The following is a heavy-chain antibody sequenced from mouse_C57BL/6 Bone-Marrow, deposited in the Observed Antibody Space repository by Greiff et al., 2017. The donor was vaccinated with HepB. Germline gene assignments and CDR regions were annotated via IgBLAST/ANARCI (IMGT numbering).Heavy chain of an antibody. CDR1: GYTFTEYP. CDR2: FYPGSGSI. CDR3: ARHEEAFYYFDY. J-gene: IGHJ2*01. Sequence: QVQLKESGAELVKPGASVKLSCKASGYTFTEYPIHWVKQRSGQGLEWIGWFYPGSGSIKYNEKFKDKATLTADKSSSTVYMELSRLTSEDSAVYFCARHEEAFYYFDYWGQGTTLTVSS. V-gene: IGHV1-62-2*01.